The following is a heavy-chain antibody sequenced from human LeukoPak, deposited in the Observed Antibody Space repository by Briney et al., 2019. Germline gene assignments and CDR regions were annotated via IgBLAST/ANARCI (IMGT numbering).Heavy chain of an antibody. J-gene: IGHJ6*03. Sequence: GGTLRLSSAASGFTFSSYGMSWVRQAPGKGLEWVSAISGSGGSTYYADSVKGRFTISRDNSKNTLYLQMNSLRAEDTAVYYFAKSYYYDSSGYDYRKSYYYYYYMDVWGKGTTVTISS. D-gene: IGHD3-22*01. CDR2: ISGSGGST. V-gene: IGHV3-23*01. CDR1: GFTFSSYG. CDR3: AKSYYYDSSGYDYRKSYYYYYYMDV.